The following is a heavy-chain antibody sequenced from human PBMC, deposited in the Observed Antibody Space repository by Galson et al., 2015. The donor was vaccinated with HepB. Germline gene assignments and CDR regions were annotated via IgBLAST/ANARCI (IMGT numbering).Heavy chain of an antibody. CDR1: EYNFASYW. J-gene: IGHJ5*02. V-gene: IGHV5-10-1*01. CDR2: IDPKNSYT. CDR3: ARHGYFLNWFAP. Sequence: QSGAEVKQPGESLRISCKGSEYNFASYWISWVRQMPGKGLEWMAMIDPKNSYTHYSPSFQGHVTLSVDKSITTAYLQLSSLKASDTAIYYCARHGYFLNWFAPWDQGTLVTVSS. D-gene: IGHD2/OR15-2a*01.